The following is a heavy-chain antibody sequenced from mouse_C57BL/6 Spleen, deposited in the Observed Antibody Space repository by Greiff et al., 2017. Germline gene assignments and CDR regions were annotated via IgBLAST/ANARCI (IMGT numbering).Heavy chain of an antibody. CDR2: IWSGGST. CDR3: ARNYEYAWFAY. J-gene: IGHJ3*01. D-gene: IGHD2-4*01. CDR1: GYSLTSYG. V-gene: IGHV2-2*01. Sequence: VQLQESGPGLVQPSQSLSITCTDSGYSLTSYGVHWVSQSPGKGLEWLGVIWSGGSTDYNADFLSSLSISKDNSKSQVFFKMNSLEADDKALYYCARNYEYAWFAYWGQGTLVTVSA.